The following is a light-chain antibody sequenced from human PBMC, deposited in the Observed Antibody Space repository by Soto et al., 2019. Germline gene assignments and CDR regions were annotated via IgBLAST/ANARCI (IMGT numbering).Light chain of an antibody. Sequence: EIVLTQSPGTLSLSPGERATLSCRASQSVSSSFFAWYQQKPGQAPRLLIYGASNRATGITDRFSGSGSGTDFTLTIGRLEPEDSAVYYCQVYSDSPRLTFVGGTKVEIK. CDR1: QSVSSSF. CDR2: GAS. V-gene: IGKV3-20*01. CDR3: QVYSDSPRLT. J-gene: IGKJ4*01.